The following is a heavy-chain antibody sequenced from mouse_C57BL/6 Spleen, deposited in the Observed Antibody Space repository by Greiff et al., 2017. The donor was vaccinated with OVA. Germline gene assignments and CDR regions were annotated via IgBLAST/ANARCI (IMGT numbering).Heavy chain of an antibody. V-gene: IGHV1-64*01. CDR1: GYTFTSYW. J-gene: IGHJ4*01. D-gene: IGHD2-4*01. CDR2: IHPNSGST. Sequence: VQLQQSGAELVKPGASVKLSCKASGYTFTSYWMHWVKQRPGQGLEWIGMIHPNSGSTNYNEKFKSKATLTVDKSSSTAYMQLSSLTSEDSAVYYCARARAYDYGAMDYWGQGTSVTVSS. CDR3: ARARAYDYGAMDY.